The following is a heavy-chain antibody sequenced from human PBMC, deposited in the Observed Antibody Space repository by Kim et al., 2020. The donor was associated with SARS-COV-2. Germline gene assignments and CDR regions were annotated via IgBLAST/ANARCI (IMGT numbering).Heavy chain of an antibody. D-gene: IGHD3-10*01. CDR3: ARESSSGALLWFGELTSYYFDY. CDR1: GYTFTSYG. CDR2: ISAYNGNT. Sequence: ASVKVSCKASGYTFTSYGISWVRQAPGQGLEWMGWISAYNGNTNYAQKLQGRVTMTTDTSTSTAYMELRSLRSDDTAVYYCARESSSGALLWFGELTSYYFDYWGQGTLVTVSS. V-gene: IGHV1-18*01. J-gene: IGHJ4*02.